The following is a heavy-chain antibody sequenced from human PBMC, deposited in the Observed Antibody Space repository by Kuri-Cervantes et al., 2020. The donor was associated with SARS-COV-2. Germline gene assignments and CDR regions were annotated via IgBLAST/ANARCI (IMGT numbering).Heavy chain of an antibody. D-gene: IGHD3-22*01. CDR3: AKVDSSGTGAFDI. V-gene: IGHV3-23*01. CDR2: ITGRGGST. Sequence: GGSLRLSCAASGFTFSIYAMSWVRQAPGKGLEWVSAITGRGGSTYYADSVKGRFSISRDNSKNTLYLQMNSLRVEDTAVYYCAKVDSSGTGAFDIWGQGTMVTVSS. J-gene: IGHJ3*02. CDR1: GFTFSIYA.